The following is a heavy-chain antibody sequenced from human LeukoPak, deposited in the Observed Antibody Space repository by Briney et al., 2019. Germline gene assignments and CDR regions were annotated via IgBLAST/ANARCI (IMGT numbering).Heavy chain of an antibody. CDR2: IRYDGSNK. D-gene: IGHD3-10*01. J-gene: IGHJ6*03. Sequence: GGSLRLSCAASQFTFSSYGMHWARQAPGKGLEWVAFIRYDGSNKYYADPVKGRFTISRDNSKNTLYLQMNSLRSDDTAVYYCARQSGYYYYMDVWGKGTTVTVSS. V-gene: IGHV3-30*02. CDR3: ARQSGYYYYMDV. CDR1: QFTFSSYG.